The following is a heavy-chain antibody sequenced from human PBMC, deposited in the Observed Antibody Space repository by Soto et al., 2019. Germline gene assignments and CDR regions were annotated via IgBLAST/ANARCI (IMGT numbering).Heavy chain of an antibody. CDR3: ARSQGDGYNPAGY. CDR1: GFTFSDFG. D-gene: IGHD5-12*01. Sequence: QVQLVESGGGVVQPGRSLRLSCAVSGFTFSDFGMHWVRQAPGKGLEWVAVMSLDGRNEYYADSVKGRFTISRDNSKNTLYLQMNSLRAEDTAIYYCARSQGDGYNPAGYWGQGTLVTVSS. V-gene: IGHV3-30*03. CDR2: MSLDGRNE. J-gene: IGHJ4*02.